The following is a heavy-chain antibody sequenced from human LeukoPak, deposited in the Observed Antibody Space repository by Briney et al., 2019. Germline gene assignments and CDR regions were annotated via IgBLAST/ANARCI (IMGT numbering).Heavy chain of an antibody. V-gene: IGHV4-4*02. CDR2: VHLNGAT. J-gene: IGHJ4*02. CDR1: GGSIITTNW. Sequence: PSGTLSLTCAVSGGSIITTNWWSWVRQPPGKGLEWIGEVHLNGATHYNPSLGSRVSMSIDKSKNHMSLKLTSVTAADTAIYYCTRESGAFSPFGFWGQGTLVTVS. D-gene: IGHD1-26*01. CDR3: TRESGAFSPFGF.